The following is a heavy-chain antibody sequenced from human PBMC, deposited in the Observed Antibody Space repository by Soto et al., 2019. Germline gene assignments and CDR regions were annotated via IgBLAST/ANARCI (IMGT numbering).Heavy chain of an antibody. CDR1: GYTFTSYC. V-gene: IGHV1-18*04. D-gene: IGHD3-22*01. J-gene: IGHJ6*02. CDR2: ISAYNGNT. Sequence: ASVKVSCKTSGYTFTSYCMSWVRQAPGQGLEWMGWISAYNGNTNYAQKLQGRVTMTTDTSTSTAYMELRSLRSDDTAVYYCARERGYDTSGYYLYYYYYGMDVWGQGTTVTVSS. CDR3: ARERGYDTSGYYLYYYYYGMDV.